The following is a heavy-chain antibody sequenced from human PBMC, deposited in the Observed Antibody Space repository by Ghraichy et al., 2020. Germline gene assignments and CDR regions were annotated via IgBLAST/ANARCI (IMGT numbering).Heavy chain of an antibody. J-gene: IGHJ4*01. CDR2: IKSDGSEK. Sequence: GGSLRLSCAASGFTFSNYWMTWVRHAPGKGLEWVANIKSDGSEKYFVDSVKGRFTISRDNAENSLYLQMNSLRAEDTAVYYCARCYDSIWGSYPLNYWGHVTLVIVSS. CDR3: ARCYDSIWGSYPLNY. CDR1: GFTFSNYW. V-gene: IGHV3-7*01. D-gene: IGHD3-16*02.